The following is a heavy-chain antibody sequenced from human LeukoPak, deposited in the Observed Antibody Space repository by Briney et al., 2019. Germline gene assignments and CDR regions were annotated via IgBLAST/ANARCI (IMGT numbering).Heavy chain of an antibody. CDR2: IYSGGST. Sequence: PGGSLRLSHAASGLTVRSDFMSWVHQAPGKGLAWVSVIYSGGSTYYADSVKDRFTISRDKCKHTVYLQINSLSYGDTAMYYCARNWFDPWGQGTLVTVSS. CDR1: GLTVRSDF. J-gene: IGHJ5*02. V-gene: IGHV3-53*05. CDR3: ARNWFDP.